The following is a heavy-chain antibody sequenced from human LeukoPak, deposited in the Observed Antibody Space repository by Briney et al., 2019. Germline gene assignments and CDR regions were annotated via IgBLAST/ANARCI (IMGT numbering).Heavy chain of an antibody. D-gene: IGHD5-18*01. CDR2: IHTSGST. Sequence: SETLSLTCTVSGGSISSYYWSWIRQPAGKGLEWIGRIHTSGSTNYNPSLKSRVTISVDTSKNQFSLKLSSVTAADTAVYYCARSRGYSYVNGPYYFDYWGQGTLVTVSS. J-gene: IGHJ4*02. V-gene: IGHV4-4*07. CDR3: ARSRGYSYVNGPYYFDY. CDR1: GGSISSYY.